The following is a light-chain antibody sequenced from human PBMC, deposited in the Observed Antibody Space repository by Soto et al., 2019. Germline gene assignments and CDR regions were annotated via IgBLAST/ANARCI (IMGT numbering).Light chain of an antibody. J-gene: IGLJ1*01. CDR3: CSYTSSSTHV. V-gene: IGLV2-14*03. CDR1: SSDVGGYNF. Sequence: QSALTQPASVSGSPGQSITISCTGTSSDVGGYNFVSWYQQHPGKVPKLMIFDVNRRPSGVSDRFSGSKSGNTASLTISGLQAEDEGDYYCCSYTSSSTHVFGSETKLTVL. CDR2: DVN.